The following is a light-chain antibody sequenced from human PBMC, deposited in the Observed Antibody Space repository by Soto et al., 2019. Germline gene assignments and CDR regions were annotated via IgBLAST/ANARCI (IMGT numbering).Light chain of an antibody. CDR1: QSVSNS. CDR3: QQYSTWPWT. CDR2: GAS. J-gene: IGKJ1*01. Sequence: EIVMTQSPATLSVSPGERATLSCRASQSVSNSLAWHQQKPGQGPRLLIYGASTRATGIPARFSGRGSGTDFTLTISSLQSEDFAVYYCQQYSTWPWTFGQGTKVEI. V-gene: IGKV3-15*01.